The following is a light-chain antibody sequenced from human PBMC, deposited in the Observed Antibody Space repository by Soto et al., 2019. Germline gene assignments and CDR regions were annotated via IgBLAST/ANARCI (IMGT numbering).Light chain of an antibody. CDR1: QSVSTN. J-gene: IGKJ1*01. Sequence: EVVMTQSPANVSVSPGERATLSCRASQSVSTNLAWYQQKPGQAPRLLIYGASGRATAIPARFSGSGSGTEFTLTISSLQSADCAIYYCQQYDKWPETFGQGTKVEIK. V-gene: IGKV3D-15*01. CDR2: GAS. CDR3: QQYDKWPET.